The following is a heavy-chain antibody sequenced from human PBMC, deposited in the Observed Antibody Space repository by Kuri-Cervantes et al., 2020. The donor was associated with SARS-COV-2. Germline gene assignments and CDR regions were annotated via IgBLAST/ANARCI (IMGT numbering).Heavy chain of an antibody. Sequence: ASVKVSCKASGYTFTSYYMHWVRQAPGQGLEWMGIINPSGGSTSYAQKFQGRVTMTRDTSTSTVYMELSSLRSEDTAVYYYARGGSSWYVALPIDYWGQGTLVTVSS. D-gene: IGHD6-13*01. CDR3: ARGGSSWYVALPIDY. CDR1: GYTFTSYY. CDR2: INPSGGST. J-gene: IGHJ4*02. V-gene: IGHV1-46*01.